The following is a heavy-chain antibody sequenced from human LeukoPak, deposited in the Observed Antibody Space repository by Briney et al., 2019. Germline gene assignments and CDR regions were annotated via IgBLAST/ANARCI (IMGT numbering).Heavy chain of an antibody. CDR2: VKLDGSGS. J-gene: IGHJ5*01. V-gene: IGHV3-7*01. CDR1: GFNFGNYW. Sequence: GGSLRLSCAAFGFNFGNYWMSWVLQAPGKGLEWVANVKLDGSGSTYVDSVKGRFAISRDNAKNSLYLQMDSLRVEDTAVYYCARGLPNVNFFAWFDSWGQGTQVTVSS. D-gene: IGHD1-7*01. CDR3: ARGLPNVNFFAWFDS.